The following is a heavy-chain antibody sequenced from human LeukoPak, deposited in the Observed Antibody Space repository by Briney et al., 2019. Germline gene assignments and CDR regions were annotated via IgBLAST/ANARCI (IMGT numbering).Heavy chain of an antibody. D-gene: IGHD3-16*02. Sequence: VASVKVSCKASGGTFSSYAISWVRQATGQGLEWMGWMNPNSGNTGYAQKFQGRVTMTRNTSISTAYMELSSLRSEDTAVYYCARGEKLYDYVWGSYRYTGFYYFDYWGQGTLVTVSS. CDR2: MNPNSGNT. J-gene: IGHJ4*02. V-gene: IGHV1-8*02. CDR3: ARGEKLYDYVWGSYRYTGFYYFDY. CDR1: GGTFSSYA.